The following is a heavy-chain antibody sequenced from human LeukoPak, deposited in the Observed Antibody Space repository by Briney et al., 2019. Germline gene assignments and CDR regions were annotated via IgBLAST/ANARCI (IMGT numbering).Heavy chain of an antibody. Sequence: PGGSLRLSCAASGFTFSDYYMSWIRQAPGKGLEWVSYISSSGSTIYYADSVKGRFAISRDNAKNTLYLQMNSLRAEDTAVHYCARGKVPVAGTGFDYWGQGTLVTVSS. J-gene: IGHJ4*02. CDR2: ISSSGSTI. CDR3: ARGKVPVAGTGFDY. CDR1: GFTFSDYY. V-gene: IGHV3-11*04. D-gene: IGHD6-19*01.